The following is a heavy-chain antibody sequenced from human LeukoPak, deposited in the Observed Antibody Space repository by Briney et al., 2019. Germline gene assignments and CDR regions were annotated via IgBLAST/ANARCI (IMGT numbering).Heavy chain of an antibody. CDR3: ARDPSYCDGDCYAFDA. D-gene: IGHD2-21*02. Sequence: ASVKVSCKASGYAFTGYNMHWVRQAPGQGLEWMGLINPSVGSANYAQRSRGRVTMTRDTSTSTVYMELSSLRSDDTAVYYCARDPSYCDGDCYAFDAWGQGTMVTVSS. J-gene: IGHJ3*01. CDR2: INPSVGSA. CDR1: GYAFTGYN. V-gene: IGHV1-46*01.